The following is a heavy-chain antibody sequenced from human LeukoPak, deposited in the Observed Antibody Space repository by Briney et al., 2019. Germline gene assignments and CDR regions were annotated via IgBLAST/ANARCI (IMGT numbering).Heavy chain of an antibody. D-gene: IGHD6-19*01. Sequence: ASVKVSCKASGYPFTGYYLHWVRQAPGQGLEWMGWIKPNTGGTNYAQKFQGRVTMTRDTSISTAYMELSRLRADDTAVYYCAGDGSFSSGWSDYWGQGTLVTVSS. V-gene: IGHV1-2*02. CDR3: AGDGSFSSGWSDY. CDR1: GYPFTGYY. CDR2: IKPNTGGT. J-gene: IGHJ4*02.